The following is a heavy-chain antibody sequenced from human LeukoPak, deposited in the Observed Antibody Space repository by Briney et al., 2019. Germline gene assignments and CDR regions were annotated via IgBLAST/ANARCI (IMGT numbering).Heavy chain of an antibody. V-gene: IGHV3-64D*09. CDR2: ISRNGGST. Sequence: GGSLRLSCAASEFTVSSNYMSWVRQAPGKGLEYVAAISRNGGSTYYADSVKGRFTISRDNSKSTLYLQMSSLRAEDTAVYLCVKDLRSDFMGVLSRYLSYWGQGTLVTVSS. D-gene: IGHD2/OR15-2a*01. CDR3: VKDLRSDFMGVLSRYLSY. J-gene: IGHJ4*02. CDR1: EFTVSSNY.